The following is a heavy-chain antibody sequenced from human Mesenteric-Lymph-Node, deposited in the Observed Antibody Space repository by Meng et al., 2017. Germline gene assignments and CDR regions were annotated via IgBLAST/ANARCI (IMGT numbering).Heavy chain of an antibody. D-gene: IGHD4/OR15-4a*01. CDR2: INHSGST. CDR3: ARRPTIFDY. V-gene: IGHV4-34*01. J-gene: IGHJ4*02. Sequence: QVRPRQGGPGLFKPSETLSLTCAVYGGSFSGYYWSWIRQPPGKGLEWIGEINHSGSTNYNPSLKSRVTISVDTSKNQFSLKLSSVTAADTAVYYCARRPTIFDYWGQGTLVTVSS. CDR1: GGSFSGYY.